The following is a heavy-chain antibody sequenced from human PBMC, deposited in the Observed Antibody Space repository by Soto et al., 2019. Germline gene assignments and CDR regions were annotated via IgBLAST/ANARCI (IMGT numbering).Heavy chain of an antibody. CDR3: ARDSKGGMDV. CDR1: GFTFSSYG. V-gene: IGHV3-30*03. J-gene: IGHJ6*02. D-gene: IGHD2-2*01. CDR2: ISYDGSNK. Sequence: GGSLRLSCAASGFTFSSYGMHWVRQAPGKGLEWVAVISYDGSNKYYADSVKGRFTISRDNSKNTLYLQMNSLRAADTAVYYCARDSKGGMDVWGQGTTVTVSS.